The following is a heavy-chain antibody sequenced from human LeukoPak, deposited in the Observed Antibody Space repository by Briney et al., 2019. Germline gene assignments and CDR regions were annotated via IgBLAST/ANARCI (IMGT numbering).Heavy chain of an antibody. D-gene: IGHD5-18*01. CDR2: IYTNGNT. V-gene: IGHV4-4*07. J-gene: IGHJ4*02. CDR1: GGSIRSYY. CDR3: ARGGSSYGSPFDY. Sequence: SETLSLTCPVAGGSIRSYYWSWSRQPAGKGVEWIGRIYTNGNTNYTPSLESRVTMSVDTSRNQFSLKLISVTAADTAVYYCARGGSSYGSPFDYWGQGTLVTVSS.